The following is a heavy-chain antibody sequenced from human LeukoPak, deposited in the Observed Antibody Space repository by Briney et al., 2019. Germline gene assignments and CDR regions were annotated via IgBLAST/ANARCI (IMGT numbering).Heavy chain of an antibody. V-gene: IGHV3-30*18. D-gene: IGHD3-22*01. CDR2: IPYDGSNQ. CDR3: AKSPGGYYPSYFDY. CDR1: GFTFSSYG. Sequence: QPGGSLRLSCAASGFTFSSYGMHWVRQAPGKGLEWLAVIPYDGSNQYYPDSVKGRFTISRDNSKNTLFLQMNSLRADDTAVYYCAKSPGGYYPSYFDYWGQGTLVTVSS. J-gene: IGHJ4*02.